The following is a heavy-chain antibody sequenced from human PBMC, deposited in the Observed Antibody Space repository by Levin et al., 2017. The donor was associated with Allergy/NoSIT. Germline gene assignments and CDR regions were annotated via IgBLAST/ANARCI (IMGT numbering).Heavy chain of an antibody. V-gene: IGHV3-7*01. CDR1: GFTFSSHW. CDR3: ARVSYSSSYYFDY. CDR2: IKQDGTVR. D-gene: IGHD6-13*01. J-gene: IGHJ4*02. Sequence: GGSLRLSCVASGFTFSSHWMSWVRQAPGKGLEWVANIKQDGTVRYYVGSVSGRFTISRDNAENSLYLQMKSLRAEDTAVYYCARVSYSSSYYFDYWGQGTLVTVSS.